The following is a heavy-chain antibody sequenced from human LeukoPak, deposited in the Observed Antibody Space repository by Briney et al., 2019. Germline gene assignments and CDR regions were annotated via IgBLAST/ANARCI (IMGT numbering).Heavy chain of an antibody. Sequence: GGSLRLSCAVAGITLSNYGMSWVRQAPGKGLEWVAGISGSGGGTNYADSVKGRFTISRDNPWNTLYLQMNSLRAEDTAVYFCAKRGVVVRVILVGFHKEAYYFDSWGQGALVNVSS. CDR3: AKRGVVVRVILVGFHKEAYYFDS. D-gene: IGHD3-10*01. J-gene: IGHJ4*02. V-gene: IGHV3-23*01. CDR2: ISGSGGGT. CDR1: GITLSNYG.